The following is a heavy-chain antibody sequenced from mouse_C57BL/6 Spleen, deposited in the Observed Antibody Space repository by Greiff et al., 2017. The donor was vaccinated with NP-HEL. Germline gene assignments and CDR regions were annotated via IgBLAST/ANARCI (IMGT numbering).Heavy chain of an antibody. D-gene: IGHD2-5*01. CDR2: IDPSDSYT. CDR1: GYTFTSYW. J-gene: IGHJ4*01. Sequence: QVQLQQPGAELVMPGASVKLSCKASGYTFTSYWMHWVKQRPGQGLEWIGEIDPSDSYTNYNQKFKGKSTLTVDKSSSTAYMQLSILTSEDSAVYYCARFYSNFLAMDYWGQGTSVTVSS. CDR3: ARFYSNFLAMDY. V-gene: IGHV1-69*01.